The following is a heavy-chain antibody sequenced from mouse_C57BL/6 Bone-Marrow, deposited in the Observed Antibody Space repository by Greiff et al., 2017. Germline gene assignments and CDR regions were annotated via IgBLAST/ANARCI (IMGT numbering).Heavy chain of an antibody. J-gene: IGHJ1*03. D-gene: IGHD1-1*01. CDR1: GYTFTSYW. V-gene: IGHV1-64*01. CDR3: ASPDHYYGSSYWYFDV. CDR2: IHPNSGST. Sequence: QVQLQQPGAELVKPGASVKLSCKASGYTFTSYWMHWVKQRPGQGLEWIGMIHPNSGSTNYNEKFKSKATLTVDKSSSTAYMQLSSLTSEDSAVYYCASPDHYYGSSYWYFDVWGTGTTVTVSS.